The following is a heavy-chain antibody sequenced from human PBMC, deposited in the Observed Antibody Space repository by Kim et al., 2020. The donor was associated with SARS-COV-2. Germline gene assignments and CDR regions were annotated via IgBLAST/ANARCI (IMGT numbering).Heavy chain of an antibody. CDR3: ARDYKGYCTNGVCYTGWFDP. CDR2: INPNSGGT. CDR1: GYTFTGYY. J-gene: IGHJ5*02. V-gene: IGHV1-2*02. D-gene: IGHD2-8*01. Sequence: ASVKVSCKASGYTFTGYYMHWVRQAPGQGLEWMGWINPNSGGTNYAQKFQGRVTMTRDTSISTAYMELSRLRSDDTAVYYCARDYKGYCTNGVCYTGWFDPWGQGTLVTVSS.